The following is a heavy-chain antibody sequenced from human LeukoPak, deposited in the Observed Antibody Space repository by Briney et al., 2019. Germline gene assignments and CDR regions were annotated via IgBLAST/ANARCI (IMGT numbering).Heavy chain of an antibody. D-gene: IGHD1-26*01. J-gene: IGHJ4*02. Sequence: GGSLRLSCAASGFTFTSYSMNWVRQAPGKGLEWVSTISGGGGSTYYADSVKGRFTISRDNSKNTLYLQVNSLRAEDTAVYYCAKGGKWDVTPFDNWGQGTLVTVSS. CDR3: AKGGKWDVTPFDN. CDR1: GFTFTSYS. V-gene: IGHV3-23*01. CDR2: ISGGGGST.